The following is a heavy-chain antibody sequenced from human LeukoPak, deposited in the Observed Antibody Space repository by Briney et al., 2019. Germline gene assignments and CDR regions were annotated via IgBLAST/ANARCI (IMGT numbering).Heavy chain of an antibody. CDR1: GYTFTNYA. J-gene: IGHJ4*02. Sequence: GASVKVSCKASGYTFTNYAVHWVRQAPGQMLEWMGWINAGNGNTKYSHEFQGRITITRDTSASTAYMELSSLRSEDMAVYYCAITVAGFFFDFWGQGTLVTVSS. CDR2: INAGNGNT. V-gene: IGHV1-3*03. D-gene: IGHD6-19*01. CDR3: AITVAGFFFDF.